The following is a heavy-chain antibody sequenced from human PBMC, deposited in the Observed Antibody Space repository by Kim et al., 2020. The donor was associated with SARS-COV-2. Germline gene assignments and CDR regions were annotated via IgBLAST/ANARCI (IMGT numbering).Heavy chain of an antibody. J-gene: IGHJ3*02. V-gene: IGHV3-30*18. CDR3: AKEDYYGYAFDI. CDR2: ISYDGSNK. D-gene: IGHD3-10*01. Sequence: GGSLRLSCAASGFTFSSYGMHWVRQAPGKGLEWVAVISYDGSNKYYADSVKGRFTISRDNSKNTLYLQMNSLRAEDTAVYYCAKEDYYGYAFDIWGQGTMVTVSS. CDR1: GFTFSSYG.